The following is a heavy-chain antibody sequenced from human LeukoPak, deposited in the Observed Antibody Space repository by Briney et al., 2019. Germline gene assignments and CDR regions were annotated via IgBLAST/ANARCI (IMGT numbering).Heavy chain of an antibody. D-gene: IGHD3-3*01. CDR1: GGSISIYY. V-gene: IGHV4-59*01. CDR3: ARDLRQPFTIFGAFDI. J-gene: IGHJ3*02. Sequence: PSETLSLTCTVSGGSISIYYWSWIRQPPGKGLEWIGYIYYSGSTNYNPSLKSRVTISVDTSKNQFSLKLSSVTAADTAVYYCARDLRQPFTIFGAFDIWGQGTMVTVSS. CDR2: IYYSGST.